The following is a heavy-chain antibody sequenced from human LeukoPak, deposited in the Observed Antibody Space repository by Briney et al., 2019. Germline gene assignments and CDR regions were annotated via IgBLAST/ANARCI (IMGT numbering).Heavy chain of an antibody. D-gene: IGHD6-19*01. CDR3: ARDPTNTSGRYAYFDS. Sequence: VASVTVSCKTSGYTFTHHGITWVRQAPGQGLEWMAWISGYNGDTNYAQKFQGRVTLTTDTSTSTVYMELRSLRSDDTAVYYCARDPTNTSGRYAYFDSWGQGTLVTVSS. J-gene: IGHJ4*02. V-gene: IGHV1-18*01. CDR2: ISGYNGDT. CDR1: GYTFTHHG.